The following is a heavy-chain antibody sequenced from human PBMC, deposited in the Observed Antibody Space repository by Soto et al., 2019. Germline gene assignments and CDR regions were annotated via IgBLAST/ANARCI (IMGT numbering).Heavy chain of an antibody. CDR1: GYSFTSYW. Sequence: KISCKGSGYSFTSYWIGWVRQMPGKGLEWMGIIYPGDSDTRYSPSFQGQVTISADKSISTAYLQWSSLKASDTAMYYCARHAKQLAPGLDYWGQGTLVTVSS. CDR3: ARHAKQLAPGLDY. D-gene: IGHD6-6*01. J-gene: IGHJ4*02. CDR2: IYPGDSDT. V-gene: IGHV5-51*01.